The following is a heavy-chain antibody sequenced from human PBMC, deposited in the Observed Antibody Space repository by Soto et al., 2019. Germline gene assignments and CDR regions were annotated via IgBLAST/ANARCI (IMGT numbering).Heavy chain of an antibody. CDR3: AKDKGGRYCSRTSCLYSFDY. V-gene: IGHV3-23*01. CDR1: GFTFSTYA. Sequence: GGSLRLSCTASGFTFSTYAMSWVRQAPGKGLEWVSTISVSGSTYYADSVKGRFTISRDNSKNTLYLEMNSLRAEDTAVYYCAKDKGGRYCSRTSCLYSFDYWGQGTLVTVSS. J-gene: IGHJ4*02. CDR2: ISVSGST. D-gene: IGHD2-2*01.